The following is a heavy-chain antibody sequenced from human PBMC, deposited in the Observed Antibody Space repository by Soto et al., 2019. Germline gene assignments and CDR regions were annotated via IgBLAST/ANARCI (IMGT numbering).Heavy chain of an antibody. J-gene: IGHJ4*02. CDR1: GLTFSSYA. D-gene: IGHD6-6*01. V-gene: IGHV3-23*01. Sequence: GGSLRLSCAASGLTFSSYAMGWVRQPPGKGLEWVSGISDSGSATYYADSVKGRFTISRDSSKNTLDLQMNSLRAEDTAVYYCAKVGGSSSSALDYWGQGTLVTVSS. CDR2: ISDSGSAT. CDR3: AKVGGSSSSALDY.